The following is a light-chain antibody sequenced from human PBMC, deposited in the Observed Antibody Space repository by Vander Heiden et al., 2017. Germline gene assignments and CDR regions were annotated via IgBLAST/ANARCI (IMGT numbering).Light chain of an antibody. CDR2: RDF. Sequence: QSVLTQPPSASGTPGQRVTISCSGSSSNVGSNSVYWYQHLPGTAPKLLIYRDFQRPSGVPDRFSASKSGTSASLAISGLRSEEEAHYYCAAWDDSLSVVFGGGTKLTVL. V-gene: IGLV1-47*01. CDR1: SSNVGSNS. J-gene: IGLJ2*01. CDR3: AAWDDSLSVV.